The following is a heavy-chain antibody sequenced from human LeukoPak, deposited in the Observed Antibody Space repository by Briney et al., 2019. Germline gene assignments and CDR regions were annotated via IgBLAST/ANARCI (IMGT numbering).Heavy chain of an antibody. Sequence: GGSLRLSCAASGFIFNTYVMHWVRQAPGQGLEWVAFIRYDGSNKYYADSVKGRVTISRDNSKNTLYLQMNSLRADDTAVYYCANLQVKVDWHNDYWGQGTLVTVSS. CDR3: ANLQVKVDWHNDY. V-gene: IGHV3-30*02. D-gene: IGHD3/OR15-3a*01. J-gene: IGHJ4*02. CDR2: IRYDGSNK. CDR1: GFIFNTYV.